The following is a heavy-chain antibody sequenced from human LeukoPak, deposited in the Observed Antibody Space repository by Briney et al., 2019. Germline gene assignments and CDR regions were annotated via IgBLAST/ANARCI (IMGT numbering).Heavy chain of an antibody. CDR2: TWYDGSNK. D-gene: IGHD3-22*01. Sequence: GGSLRLSCAASGFIFSSYGMHWVRQAPGKGLEWVAVTWYDGSNKYYADAVKGRFTISRDNSKNTLYLQMNSLRAEDTAVYYCARDYYYDSSGYWDYYFDYWGQGTLVSVSS. CDR3: ARDYYYDSSGYWDYYFDY. CDR1: GFIFSSYG. V-gene: IGHV3-33*01. J-gene: IGHJ4*02.